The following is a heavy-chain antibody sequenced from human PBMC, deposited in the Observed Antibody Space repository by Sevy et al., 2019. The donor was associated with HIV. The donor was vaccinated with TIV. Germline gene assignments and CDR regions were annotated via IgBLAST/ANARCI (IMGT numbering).Heavy chain of an antibody. Sequence: GGSLRLSCAASGFTFSNYWMSWVRQAPGKGLEWVANIKQDGSEKYYVDSVKGRFTISRDNSKNTLYLQMNSLRAEDTAVYYCATSWAIVGATNYYYYGMDVWGQGTTVTVSS. CDR2: IKQDGSEK. D-gene: IGHD1-26*01. V-gene: IGHV3-7*01. CDR1: GFTFSNYW. J-gene: IGHJ6*02. CDR3: ATSWAIVGATNYYYYGMDV.